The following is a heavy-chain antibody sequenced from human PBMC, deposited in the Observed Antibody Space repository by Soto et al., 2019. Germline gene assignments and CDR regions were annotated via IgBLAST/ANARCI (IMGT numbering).Heavy chain of an antibody. J-gene: IGHJ6*02. CDR2: TIPALGKT. V-gene: IGHV1-69*10. D-gene: IGHD2-2*01. CDR1: GDNFKKNV. CDR3: ARGTFRPYAMDV. Sequence: GASVKVSCKTSGDNFKKNVFTWVRQAPGQGLEWMGGTIPALGKTHYIQKFQDRVTITVDDGTRTVYMEVRDLTSEDTAIYYCARGTFRPYAMDVWGQGTTVTVSS.